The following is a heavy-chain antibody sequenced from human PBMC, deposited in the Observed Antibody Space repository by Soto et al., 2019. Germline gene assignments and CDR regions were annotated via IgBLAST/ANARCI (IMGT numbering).Heavy chain of an antibody. CDR3: ATSYYDFWSGFFDP. Sequence: SAKFSFNVSPYTLTELSMHWVRQAPGKGLEWMGGFDPEDGETIYAQKFQGRVTMTEDTSTDTAYMELSSLRSEDTAVYYCATSYYDFWSGFFDPWGQGTLVTVSS. CDR2: FDPEDGET. D-gene: IGHD3-3*01. J-gene: IGHJ5*02. V-gene: IGHV1-24*01. CDR1: PYTLTELS.